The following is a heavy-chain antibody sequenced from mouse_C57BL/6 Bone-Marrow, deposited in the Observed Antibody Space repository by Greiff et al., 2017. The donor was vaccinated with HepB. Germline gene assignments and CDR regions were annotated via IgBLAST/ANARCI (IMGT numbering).Heavy chain of an antibody. CDR1: GYNFTSYG. CDR3: ARRFDYGSSPWFAY. Sequence: QVPLQQSGAELARPGASVKLSCKASGYNFTSYGISWVKQRTGQGLEWIGEIYPRSGNTYYNEKFKGKATLTADKYSRTAYMELRSLTSGDSAVYFCARRFDYGSSPWFAYWGQVPLVTFSA. D-gene: IGHD1-1*01. V-gene: IGHV1-81*01. CDR2: IYPRSGNT. J-gene: IGHJ3*01.